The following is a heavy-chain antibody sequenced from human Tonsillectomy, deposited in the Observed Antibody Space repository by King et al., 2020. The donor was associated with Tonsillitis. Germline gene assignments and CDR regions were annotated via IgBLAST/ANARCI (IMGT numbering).Heavy chain of an antibody. CDR3: ARDQAFYYDTRGRYNHFDP. CDR1: GFTFSHYA. J-gene: IGHJ5*02. D-gene: IGHD3-22*01. V-gene: IGHV3-30*04. CDR2: TSYDGGNK. Sequence: QVQLVESGGGVVQPGRSLRLSCAASGFTFSHYAMHWVRQAPGKGLEWVAVTSYDGGNKYYADSVKGRISISRDNSKNTLYLQMDSLRAEDTAVYYCARDQAFYYDTRGRYNHFDPWGQGTLVTVSS.